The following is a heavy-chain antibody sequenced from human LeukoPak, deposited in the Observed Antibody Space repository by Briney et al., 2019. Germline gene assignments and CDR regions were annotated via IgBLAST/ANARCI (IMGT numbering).Heavy chain of an antibody. D-gene: IGHD2-15*01. V-gene: IGHV3-20*04. CDR2: ITWNGGST. CDR1: GVSFNDYG. J-gene: IGHJ6*03. Sequence: PGGSLRLSCAASGVSFNDYGMSWIRQAPGQGPEWVSGITWNGGSTDYAASVKGRFTISRDNAKNSLYLRMNSLRDEDTALYYCARGGGSIRHSYYYYVDVWGKGTSVTVSS. CDR3: ARGGGSIRHSYYYYVDV.